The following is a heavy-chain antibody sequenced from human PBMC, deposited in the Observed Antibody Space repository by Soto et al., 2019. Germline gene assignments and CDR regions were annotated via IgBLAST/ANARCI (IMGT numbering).Heavy chain of an antibody. Sequence: GASVKVSCKASGYTFTSYGISWVRQAPGQGLEWMGWISAYNGNTNYAQKLQGRVTMTTDTSTSTAYMELRSPRSDDTAVYYCARSPLLLRVERGSNWFDPWGQGTLVTVSS. D-gene: IGHD1-1*01. CDR3: ARSPLLLRVERGSNWFDP. CDR2: ISAYNGNT. V-gene: IGHV1-18*04. CDR1: GYTFTSYG. J-gene: IGHJ5*02.